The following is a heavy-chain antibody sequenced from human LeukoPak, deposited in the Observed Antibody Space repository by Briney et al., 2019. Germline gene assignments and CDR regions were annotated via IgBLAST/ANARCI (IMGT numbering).Heavy chain of an antibody. D-gene: IGHD3-3*01. CDR2: IYYSGST. J-gene: IGHJ6*02. Sequence: WIRQPPGKGLEWIGSIYYSGSTYYNPSLKSRVTISVDTSKNQFSLKLSSVTAADTAVYYCARLARITIFGVEQYGMDVWGQGTTVTVSS. CDR3: ARLARITIFGVEQYGMDV. V-gene: IGHV4-39*01.